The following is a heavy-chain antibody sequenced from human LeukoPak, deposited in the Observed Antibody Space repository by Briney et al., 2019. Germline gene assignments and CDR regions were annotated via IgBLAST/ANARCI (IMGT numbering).Heavy chain of an antibody. Sequence: PGGSLRLSCAASGFIFSTQWMHWVRQAPGKGLEWVSGINGDGTSTIYAGSVKGRFTISRGNAKNTLYLQMNSLRADDTAVYYCMRGYDIWGQGTMVTVSS. CDR3: MRGYDI. J-gene: IGHJ3*02. V-gene: IGHV3-74*01. CDR2: INGDGTST. CDR1: GFIFSTQW.